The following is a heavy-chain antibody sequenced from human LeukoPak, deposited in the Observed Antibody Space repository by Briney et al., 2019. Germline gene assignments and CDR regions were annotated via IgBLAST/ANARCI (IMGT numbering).Heavy chain of an antibody. CDR3: AKETLVGGLLYYFDY. D-gene: IGHD3-16*01. J-gene: IGHJ4*02. V-gene: IGHV3-30*18. CDR1: GFTFSSYE. Sequence: GGSLRLSCAASGFTFSSYEMNWVRQAPGKGPEWVAVISYDGSNKYYADSVKGRFTISRDNSKNTLYLQMNSLRAEDTAVYYCAKETLVGGLLYYFDYWGQGTLVTVSS. CDR2: ISYDGSNK.